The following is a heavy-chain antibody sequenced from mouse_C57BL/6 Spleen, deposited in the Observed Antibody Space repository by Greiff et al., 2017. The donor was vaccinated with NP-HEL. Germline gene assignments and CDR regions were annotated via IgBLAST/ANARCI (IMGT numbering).Heavy chain of an antibody. D-gene: IGHD1-1*01. CDR1: GYTFTDYY. Sequence: EVQLQQSGPVLVKPGASVKMSCKASGYTFTDYYMNWVKQSHGKSLEWIGVINPYNGGTSYNQKFKGKATLTVDKSSSTAYMELNSLTSEDSAVYYCARMDYGSSWVDYWGQGTTLTVSS. CDR2: INPYNGGT. CDR3: ARMDYGSSWVDY. V-gene: IGHV1-19*01. J-gene: IGHJ2*01.